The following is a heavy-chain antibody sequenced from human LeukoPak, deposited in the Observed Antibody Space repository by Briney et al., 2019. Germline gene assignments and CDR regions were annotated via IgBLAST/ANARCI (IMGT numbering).Heavy chain of an antibody. Sequence: ASVKVSCKASGGTFISYAISWVRQAPGQGLEWMGGIIPIFGTANYAQKFQGRVTIPADESTCTAYMELRSLRSEDTAVYYCARASDVDTATPVDYYYGMDGWGQGTTVTVSS. V-gene: IGHV1-69*01. D-gene: IGHD5-18*01. J-gene: IGHJ6*02. CDR1: GGTFISYA. CDR3: ARASDVDTATPVDYYYGMDG. CDR2: IIPIFGTA.